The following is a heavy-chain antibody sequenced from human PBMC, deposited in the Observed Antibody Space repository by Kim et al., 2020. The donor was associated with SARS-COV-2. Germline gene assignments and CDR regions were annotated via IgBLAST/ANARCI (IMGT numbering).Heavy chain of an antibody. CDR2: IYYSGST. CDR1: GGSISSYY. Sequence: SETLSLTCTVSGGSISSYYWSWIRQPPGKGLEWIGYIYYSGSTNYNPSLKSRVTISVDTSKNQFSLKLSSVTAADTAVYYCARALPRYYFDYWGQVTLVTVSS. CDR3: ARALPRYYFDY. V-gene: IGHV4-59*13. J-gene: IGHJ4*02.